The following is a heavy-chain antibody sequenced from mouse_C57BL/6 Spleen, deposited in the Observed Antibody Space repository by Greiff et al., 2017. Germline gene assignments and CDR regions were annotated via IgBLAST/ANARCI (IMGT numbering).Heavy chain of an antibody. J-gene: IGHJ4*01. Sequence: DVKLVESGGDLVKPGGSLKLSCAASGFTFSSYGMSWVRQTPDKRLEWVATISSGGSYTYYPDSVKGRFTISRDNAKNTLYLQMSSLKSEDTAMYYCARHPYYYGSSYYYAMDYWGQGTSVTVSS. V-gene: IGHV5-6*02. D-gene: IGHD1-1*01. CDR3: ARHPYYYGSSYYYAMDY. CDR1: GFTFSSYG. CDR2: ISSGGSYT.